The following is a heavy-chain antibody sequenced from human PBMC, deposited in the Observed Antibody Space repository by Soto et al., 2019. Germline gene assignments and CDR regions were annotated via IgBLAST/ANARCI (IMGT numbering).Heavy chain of an antibody. J-gene: IGHJ5*02. D-gene: IGHD2-15*01. CDR3: ARGVKYGSYSRWFDH. Sequence: ASVKVSCKASGYTFTSYDINWVRQATGQGLEYLGWMNPNSGNTGYVQKFQGRVTMTWDSSITTAYMELSSLRSEDTAVYFCARGVKYGSYSRWFDHWGQGTLVTVSS. V-gene: IGHV1-8*01. CDR2: MNPNSGNT. CDR1: GYTFTSYD.